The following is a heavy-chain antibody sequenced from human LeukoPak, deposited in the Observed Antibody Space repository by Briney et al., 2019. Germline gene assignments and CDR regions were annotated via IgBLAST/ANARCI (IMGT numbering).Heavy chain of an antibody. CDR2: INPNSGGT. V-gene: IGHV1-2*06. D-gene: IGHD3-16*01. J-gene: IGHJ4*02. CDR1: GGTFSNYA. CDR3: ARLSSYREFDY. Sequence: ASVKVSCKASGGTFSNYAITWVRQAPGQGLEWMGRINPNSGGTNYAQKFQGRVTMTRDTSISTAYMELSRLRSDDTAVYYCARLSSYREFDYWGQGTLVTVSS.